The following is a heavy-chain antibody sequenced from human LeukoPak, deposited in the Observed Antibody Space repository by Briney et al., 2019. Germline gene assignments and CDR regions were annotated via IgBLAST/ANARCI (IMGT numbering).Heavy chain of an antibody. CDR3: ARTSYYYYYMDV. V-gene: IGHV4-39*07. CDR2: IYYSGST. Sequence: SETLSLTCTVSGGSISSSSYYWGWIRQPPGKGLEWIGSIYYSGSTYYNPSLKSRVTISVDTSKNQFSLKLSSVTAADTAVYYCARTSYYYYYMDVWGKGTTVTVSS. D-gene: IGHD2-2*01. J-gene: IGHJ6*03. CDR1: GGSISSSSYY.